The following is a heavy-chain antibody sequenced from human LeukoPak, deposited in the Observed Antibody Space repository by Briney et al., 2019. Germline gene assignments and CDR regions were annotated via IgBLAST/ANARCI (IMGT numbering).Heavy chain of an antibody. D-gene: IGHD2-2*02. J-gene: IGHJ6*03. CDR3: AKVGLDCSSTSYYTRRYYMDV. CDR1: GFTFSSYG. V-gene: IGHV3-30*02. CDR2: IRYDGSNK. Sequence: GGSLRLSCAASGFTFSSYGMHWVRQAPGKGLEWVAFIRYDGSNKYYADSVKGRFTISRDNSKNTLYLQMNSLRAEDTAVYYCAKVGLDCSSTSYYTRRYYMDVWGKGTTVTVSS.